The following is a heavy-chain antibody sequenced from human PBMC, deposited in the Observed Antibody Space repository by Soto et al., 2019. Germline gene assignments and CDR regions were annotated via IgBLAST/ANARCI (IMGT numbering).Heavy chain of an antibody. CDR1: GGSISSYY. CDR2: IYYSGST. Sequence: SETLSLTCTVSGGSISSYYWSWIRQPPGKGLEWIGYIYYSGSTNYNPSLKSRVTISVDTSKNQFSLKLSSVTAADTAVYYCARELLAGTNSWFDPWGQGTLVTVSS. J-gene: IGHJ5*02. D-gene: IGHD6-19*01. CDR3: ARELLAGTNSWFDP. V-gene: IGHV4-59*01.